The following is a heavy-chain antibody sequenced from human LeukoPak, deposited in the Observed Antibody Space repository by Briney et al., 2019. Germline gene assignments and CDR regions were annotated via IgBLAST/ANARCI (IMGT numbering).Heavy chain of an antibody. D-gene: IGHD3-3*01. CDR3: ARWAFYYFDY. CDR2: IYSGGRT. J-gene: IGHJ4*02. V-gene: IGHV3-53*04. CDR1: LFTLSINY. Sequence: GGSLRLSCAASLFTLSINYMSWVRQAPGKGLEWVSVIYSGGRTYYADSVKGRLTISRHNSKNTLYLQMNSLRAEDTAVYYCARWAFYYFDYWGQGTLVTVSS.